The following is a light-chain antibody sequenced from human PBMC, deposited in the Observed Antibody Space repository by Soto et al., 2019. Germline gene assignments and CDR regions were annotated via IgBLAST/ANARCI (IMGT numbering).Light chain of an antibody. CDR1: QSVRSNF. CDR3: QRYDSLRT. V-gene: IGKV3-20*01. CDR2: GAS. Sequence: EILFTQSPGTLSLSPGERGTLSCRASQSVRSNFLAWYQPKPGKAPRLLIYGASNRATGIPDRLSGSGSGTDFTLPITRLEPEDFAMYYCQRYDSLRTFGQGTKVDIK. J-gene: IGKJ1*01.